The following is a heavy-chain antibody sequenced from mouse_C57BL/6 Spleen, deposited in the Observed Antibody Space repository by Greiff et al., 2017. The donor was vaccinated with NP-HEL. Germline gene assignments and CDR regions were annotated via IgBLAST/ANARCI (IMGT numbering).Heavy chain of an antibody. CDR3: ARNSLYYYGSSYGGYFDY. Sequence: EVKVEESGGGLVKPGGSLKLSCAASGFTFSSYAMSWVRQTPEKRLEWVATISDGGSYTYYPDNVKGRFTISRDNAKNNLYLQMSHLKSEDTAMYYCARNSLYYYGSSYGGYFDYWGQGTTLTVSS. D-gene: IGHD1-1*01. CDR2: ISDGGSYT. V-gene: IGHV5-4*03. J-gene: IGHJ2*01. CDR1: GFTFSSYA.